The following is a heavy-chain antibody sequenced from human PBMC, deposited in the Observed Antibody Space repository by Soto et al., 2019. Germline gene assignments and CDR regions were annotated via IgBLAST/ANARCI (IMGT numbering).Heavy chain of an antibody. D-gene: IGHD5-12*01. V-gene: IGHV1-18*01. Sequence: QVQLVQSGAEVKKPGASVKVSCKASGYTFTSYGISWVRQAPGQGLEWMGWISAYNGNTNYAQKLQGRVTMTTDTSTSTAYMELRSLRSDDTAVYYCASYSDRGYSGYDHYYYYGMDVWGQGTTVTVSS. CDR3: ASYSDRGYSGYDHYYYYGMDV. CDR2: ISAYNGNT. J-gene: IGHJ6*02. CDR1: GYTFTSYG.